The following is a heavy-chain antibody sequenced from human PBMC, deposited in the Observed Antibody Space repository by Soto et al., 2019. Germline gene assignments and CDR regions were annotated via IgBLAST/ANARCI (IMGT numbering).Heavy chain of an antibody. CDR1: GFTFSSYW. V-gene: IGHV3-74*01. J-gene: IGHJ4*02. Sequence: GSLRLSCAASGFTFSSYWMHWVRQAPGKGLVWVSRINSDGSSTSYADSVKGRFTISRDNAKNTLYLQMNSLRAEDTAVYYCARDRRSSSGWSCFDYWGQGTLVTVSS. D-gene: IGHD6-19*01. CDR3: ARDRRSSSGWSCFDY. CDR2: INSDGSST.